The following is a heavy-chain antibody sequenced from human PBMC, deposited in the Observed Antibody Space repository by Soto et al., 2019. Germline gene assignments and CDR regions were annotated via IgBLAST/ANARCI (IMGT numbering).Heavy chain of an antibody. CDR1: GGALSGYY. CDR3: ARGQRYHSESGGYYYGS. Sequence: QVQLQQWGAGLLKPSETLSLTCAASGGALSGYYCSWIRQPPGKGLEWIGEINHSGRTNYNPSLKSRVTIAVDTSRNQCSLRLSSGTDADTAVYYCARGQRYHSESGGYYYGSCGQVILVTVSS. CDR2: INHSGRT. V-gene: IGHV4-34*01. D-gene: IGHD3-22*01. J-gene: IGHJ5*02.